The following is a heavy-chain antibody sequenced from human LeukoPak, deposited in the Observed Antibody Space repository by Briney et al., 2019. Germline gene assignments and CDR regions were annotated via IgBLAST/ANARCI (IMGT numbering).Heavy chain of an antibody. CDR3: ARLEGPPYYFDY. J-gene: IGHJ4*02. V-gene: IGHV3-21*01. CDR1: GFTFSSYS. Sequence: PGGSLRLSCAAYGFTFSSYSMNWVRQAPGKGLEWVSSISSSSSYIYYADSVKGRFTISRDNAKNSLYLQMNSLRAEDTAVYYCARLEGPPYYFDYWGQGTLVTVSS. CDR2: ISSSSSYI.